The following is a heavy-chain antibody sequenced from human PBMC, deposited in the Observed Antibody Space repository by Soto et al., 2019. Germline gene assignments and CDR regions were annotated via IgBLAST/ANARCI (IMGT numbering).Heavy chain of an antibody. CDR3: ARECITIFGLVIMPGDYYRMDV. Sequence: PGGSLRLSCAASGFTFSSYSMNWVRQAPGKGLEWVSSISSSSSYIYYADSVKGRFTISRDNAKISLYLQMNSLRAEDTAVYYCARECITIFGLVIMPGDYYRMDVWRQGTTVTVSS. J-gene: IGHJ6*02. CDR1: GFTFSSYS. CDR2: ISSSSSYI. V-gene: IGHV3-21*01. D-gene: IGHD3-3*01.